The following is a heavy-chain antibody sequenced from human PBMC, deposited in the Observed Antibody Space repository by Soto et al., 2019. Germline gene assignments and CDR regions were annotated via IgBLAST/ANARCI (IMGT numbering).Heavy chain of an antibody. Sequence: QVQLVQSGAEVKKPGSSVKVSCKTSGGTFSTYSIVWVRQAPGEGLEWMGGIIPIFGTANYEQKFQDRVTMTADKSTNTAFMELSSLKSEDTAMYYCASSSGNNYGVGTNYYFDYWGQGTLVTVSS. D-gene: IGHD1-26*01. V-gene: IGHV1-69*06. J-gene: IGHJ4*02. CDR3: ASSSGNNYGVGTNYYFDY. CDR1: GGTFSTYS. CDR2: IIPIFGTA.